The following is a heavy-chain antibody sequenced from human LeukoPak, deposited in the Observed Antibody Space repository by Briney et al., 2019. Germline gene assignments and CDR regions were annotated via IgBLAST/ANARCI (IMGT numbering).Heavy chain of an antibody. V-gene: IGHV1-18*04. CDR2: ISAYNGNT. CDR1: GYSFTSYG. D-gene: IGHD5-12*01. Sequence: ASVKLSCKASGYSFTSYGISWVRQAPGQRLEWMGWISAYNGNTNYAQKLQGRVTMTTDTSTSTAYMELRSLRSDDTAVYYCARDRDEIYSGYDPAADYWGQGTLVTVSS. CDR3: ARDRDEIYSGYDPAADY. J-gene: IGHJ4*02.